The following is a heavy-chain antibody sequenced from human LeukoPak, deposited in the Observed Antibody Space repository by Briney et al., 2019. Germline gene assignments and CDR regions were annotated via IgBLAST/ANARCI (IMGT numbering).Heavy chain of an antibody. CDR1: GFTFSSYE. D-gene: IGHD3-10*02. J-gene: IGHJ6*04. CDR2: ISSSGSTI. CDR3: AGLGITMIGGV. V-gene: IGHV3-48*03. Sequence: GGSVRLSCAASGFTFSSYEMNWIRQAPGKGLEWVSYISSSGSTIYYADSVKGRFTISGDNAKNSLYLQMNSLRAEDTAVYYCAGLGITMIGGVWGKGTTVTISS.